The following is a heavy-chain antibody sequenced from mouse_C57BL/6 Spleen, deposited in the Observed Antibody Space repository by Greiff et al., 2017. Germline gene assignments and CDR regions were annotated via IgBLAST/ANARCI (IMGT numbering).Heavy chain of an antibody. CDR2: INPSTGGT. Sequence: EVQLQQSGPELVKPGASVKISCKASGYSFTGYYMHWVKQSSEQSLEWIGEINPSTGGTSYTQKFKGKATLTVDKSSSTAYMQLKSLTSGVSAVYYWANGGYYGNYEWYFDVWGTGTTVTVSS. V-gene: IGHV1-43*01. CDR1: GYSFTGYY. J-gene: IGHJ1*03. D-gene: IGHD2-1*01. CDR3: ANGGYYGNYEWYFDV.